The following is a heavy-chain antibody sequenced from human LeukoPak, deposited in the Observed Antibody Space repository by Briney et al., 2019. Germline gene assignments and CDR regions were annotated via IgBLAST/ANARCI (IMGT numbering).Heavy chain of an antibody. Sequence: SETLSLTCAVYGGSFSGYYWSWIRQPPGKGLEWIGEINHSGSTNYNPSLKSRVTISVDTSKNQFSLKLTSVTAADTAVYYCARHPLRDGYTQRPFDYWGQGTLVTVSS. V-gene: IGHV4-34*01. CDR1: GGSFSGYY. D-gene: IGHD5-24*01. CDR2: INHSGST. CDR3: ARHPLRDGYTQRPFDY. J-gene: IGHJ4*02.